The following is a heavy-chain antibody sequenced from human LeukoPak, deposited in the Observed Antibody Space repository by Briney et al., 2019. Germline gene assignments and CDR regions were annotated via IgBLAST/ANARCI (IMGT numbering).Heavy chain of an antibody. CDR2: FRLTTDFI. CDR3: AGEPVYSNSWGAFDI. D-gene: IGHD2/OR15-2a*01. J-gene: IGHJ3*02. CDR1: GFTFSSYG. Sequence: GGSLRLSCAPSGFTFSSYGIHWVRPAPGKGLEWLSYFRLTTDFIYYSDSLKGRFTLSIDNVKKSLYLQMNSLRAEDTAVYYCAGEPVYSNSWGAFDIWGQGTMVTVSS. V-gene: IGHV3-48*01.